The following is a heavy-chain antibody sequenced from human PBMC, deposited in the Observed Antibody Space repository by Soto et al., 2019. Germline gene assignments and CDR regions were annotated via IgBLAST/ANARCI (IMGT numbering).Heavy chain of an antibody. D-gene: IGHD6-19*01. J-gene: IGHJ4*02. CDR3: VRDKSPYSSGXHNRHFDY. CDR1: GFTFSDHY. CDR2: INTDGSST. Sequence: PGGSLRLYCAASGFTFSDHYMDWVSQAPGKGLEWVSRINTDGSSTNYADSVKGRFTISRDNAKNTLYLQMNSLRAEDTAVYYCVRDKSPYSSGXHNRHFDYWGQGP. V-gene: IGHV3-74*01.